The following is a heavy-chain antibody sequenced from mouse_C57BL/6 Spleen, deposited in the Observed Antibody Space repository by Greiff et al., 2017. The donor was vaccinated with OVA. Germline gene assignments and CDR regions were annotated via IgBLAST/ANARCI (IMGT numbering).Heavy chain of an antibody. CDR1: GFTFSDYG. V-gene: IGHV5-17*01. D-gene: IGHD1-1*01. Sequence: EVQLQESGGGLVKPGGSLKLSCAASGFTFSDYGMHWVRQAPEKGLEWVAYISSGSSTIYYADTVKGRFTISRDNAKNTLFLQMTSLRSEDTAMYYCARKPITTVPSWGFAYWGQGTLVTVSA. J-gene: IGHJ3*01. CDR3: ARKPITTVPSWGFAY. CDR2: ISSGSSTI.